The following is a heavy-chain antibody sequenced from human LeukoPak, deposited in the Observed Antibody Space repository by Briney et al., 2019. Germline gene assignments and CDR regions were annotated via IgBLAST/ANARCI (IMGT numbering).Heavy chain of an antibody. V-gene: IGHV5-51*01. J-gene: IGHJ3*02. D-gene: IGHD4-23*01. CDR2: IYPGDSDT. Sequence: GESLKISCKASGYTFTNYWIGWVRQMPGKGLEWMGIIYPGDSDTRYSPSFRGQVIISADKSIRTAYLQWTSLKASDTAMYYCARPYGGNPGAFDIWGQGTMVTVSS. CDR3: ARPYGGNPGAFDI. CDR1: GYTFTNYW.